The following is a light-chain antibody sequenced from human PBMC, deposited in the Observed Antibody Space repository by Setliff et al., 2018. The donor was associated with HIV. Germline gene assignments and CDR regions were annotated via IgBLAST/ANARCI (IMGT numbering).Light chain of an antibody. CDR2: EDN. CDR1: SGSIASNY. CDR3: QSYDSSLTGSQV. V-gene: IGLV6-57*01. J-gene: IGLJ2*01. Sequence: NFMLTQPHSVSESPGKTVTISCTRSSGSIASNYVQWYQQRPGSSPTTVIYEDNQRPSGVPDRFSGSIDSSSNSASLTISGLKTEDEADYYCQSYDSSLTGSQVFGGGTKVTVL.